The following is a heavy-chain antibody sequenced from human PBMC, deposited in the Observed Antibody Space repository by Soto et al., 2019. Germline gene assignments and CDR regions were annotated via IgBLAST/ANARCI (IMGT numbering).Heavy chain of an antibody. CDR2: IYYSGST. CDR1: GGSISSYY. D-gene: IGHD6-6*01. Sequence: QVQLQESGPGLVKPSETLSLTCTVSGGSISSYYWSWIRQPPGKGLEWIGYIYYSGSTNYNPSLKSRVPISVDTSKNQFSLKLSSVTAADTAVYYCARGFEYNSMDVWGKGTTVTVSS. V-gene: IGHV4-59*01. CDR3: ARGFEYNSMDV. J-gene: IGHJ6*03.